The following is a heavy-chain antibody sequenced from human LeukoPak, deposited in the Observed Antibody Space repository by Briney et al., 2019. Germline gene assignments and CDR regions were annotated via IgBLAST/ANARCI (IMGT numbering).Heavy chain of an antibody. J-gene: IGHJ4*02. CDR1: GYTFTSYY. Sequence: ASVKVSCKASGYTFTSYYMHWVRQAPGQGLEWMGIINPSGGSTSYAQKFQGRVTMTRNTSISTAYMELSSLRSEDTAVYYCARKGYSSSSGKVGYFDYWGQGTLVTVSS. CDR3: ARKGYSSSSGKVGYFDY. CDR2: INPSGGST. D-gene: IGHD6-6*01. V-gene: IGHV1-46*01.